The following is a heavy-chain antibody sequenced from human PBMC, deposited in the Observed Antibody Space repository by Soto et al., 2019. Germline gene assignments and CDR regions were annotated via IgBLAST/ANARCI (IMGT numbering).Heavy chain of an antibody. J-gene: IGHJ4*02. CDR3: AKGWEWELPRD. CDR2: ISGSGGST. D-gene: IGHD1-26*01. CDR1: GFTFSSYA. V-gene: IGHV3-23*01. Sequence: EVQLLESGGGLVQPGGSLRLSCAASGFTFSSYAMSWFRQAPGQGLEWVSAISGSGGSTYYADSVKGRFTISRDNSKNKRYLQMNSLRAEDTAVYYCAKGWEWELPRDWGQGTLVTVSS.